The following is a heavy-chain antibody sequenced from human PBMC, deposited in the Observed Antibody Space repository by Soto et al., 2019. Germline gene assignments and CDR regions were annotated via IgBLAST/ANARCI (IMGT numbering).Heavy chain of an antibody. CDR3: ARDSPGYSSGWYLLRAFDI. V-gene: IGHV1-3*01. CDR1: GYTFTSYA. D-gene: IGHD6-19*01. Sequence: ASVKVSCKASGYTFTSYAMHWVRQAPGQRLEWMGWINAGNGNTKYSQRFQGRVTITRDTSASTAYMELSSLRSEDTAVYYCARDSPGYSSGWYLLRAFDIWGQGTMVTV. CDR2: INAGNGNT. J-gene: IGHJ3*02.